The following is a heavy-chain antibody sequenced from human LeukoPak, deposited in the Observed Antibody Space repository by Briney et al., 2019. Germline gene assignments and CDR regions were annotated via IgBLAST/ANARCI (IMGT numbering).Heavy chain of an antibody. D-gene: IGHD6-13*01. CDR3: ARGTSAGGPISPFDF. CDR1: GFTFDDYA. CDR2: ISWNSGSI. J-gene: IGHJ4*02. V-gene: IGHV3-9*01. Sequence: GGSLRLSCAASGFTFDDYAMHWVRQAPGKGLEWVSGISWNSGSIAYADSVKGRFSISRDNAKNTVYLQMNSLRAEDTGIYYCARGTSAGGPISPFDFWGQGTVVTVSS.